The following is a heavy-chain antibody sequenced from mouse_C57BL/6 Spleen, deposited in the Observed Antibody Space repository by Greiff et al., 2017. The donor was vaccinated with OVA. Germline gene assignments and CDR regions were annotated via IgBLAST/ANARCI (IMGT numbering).Heavy chain of an antibody. V-gene: IGHV5-4*01. CDR1: GFTFSSYA. CDR2: ISDGGSYT. Sequence: EVHLVESGGGLVKPGGSLKLSCAASGFTFSSYAMSWVRQTPEKRLEWVATISDGGSYTYYPDNVKGRFTISRDNAKNNLYLQMSHLKSEDTAMYYCARGAYDGYAMDYWGQGTSVTVSS. CDR3: ARGAYDGYAMDY. J-gene: IGHJ4*01. D-gene: IGHD2-3*01.